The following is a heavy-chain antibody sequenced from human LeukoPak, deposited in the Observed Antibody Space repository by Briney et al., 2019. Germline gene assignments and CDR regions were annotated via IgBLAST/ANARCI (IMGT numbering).Heavy chain of an antibody. CDR1: GFTFSSYS. J-gene: IGHJ3*02. D-gene: IGHD6-6*01. CDR2: ISSSRSTI. Sequence: GGSLRLSCAASGFTFSSYSMNWVRQTPGKGLEWVSYISSSRSTIYYADSVKGRFTISRDNAKNSLYPQMNSLRDEDTAVYYCARDGSSVAFDIWGQGTMVTVSS. CDR3: ARDGSSVAFDI. V-gene: IGHV3-48*02.